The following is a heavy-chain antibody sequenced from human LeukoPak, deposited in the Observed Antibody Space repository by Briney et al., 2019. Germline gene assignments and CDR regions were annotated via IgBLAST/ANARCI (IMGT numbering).Heavy chain of an antibody. D-gene: IGHD3-3*01. J-gene: IGHJ3*02. CDR3: ASTIFGVVHAFDK. Sequence: SETLSLTCTVSGGSMSSYYWSWIRQPAGKGLEWIGRIYTSGNTNYNPFLKSRVTMSVDTSKNQLSLKMTSVTAPDTAAYYCASTIFGVVHAFDKWGQGTMVTVSS. V-gene: IGHV4-4*07. CDR2: IYTSGNT. CDR1: GGSMSSYY.